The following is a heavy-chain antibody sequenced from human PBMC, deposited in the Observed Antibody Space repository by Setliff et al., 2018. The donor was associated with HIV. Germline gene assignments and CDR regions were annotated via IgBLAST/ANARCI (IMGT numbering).Heavy chain of an antibody. CDR3: ARARRDSYDRGRRNHYYIDV. CDR1: GYTFSSYD. Sequence: CKASGYTFSSYDINWVRQATGQGLEWMGWMNPNSGNTGYAQKFQGRVTMTRDTSIGTAYMELNNLKFEDTAVYYCARARRDSYDRGRRNHYYIDVWGKGTPVTVSS. V-gene: IGHV1-8*02. J-gene: IGHJ6*03. CDR2: MNPNSGNT. D-gene: IGHD3-22*01.